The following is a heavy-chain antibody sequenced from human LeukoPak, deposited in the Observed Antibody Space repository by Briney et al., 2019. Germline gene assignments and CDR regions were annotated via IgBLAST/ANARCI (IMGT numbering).Heavy chain of an antibody. CDR2: IIPIFGTA. V-gene: IGHV1-69*05. Sequence: SVKVSCKASGGTFSSYAISWVRQAPGQGLEWMGGIIPIFGTANYAQKFQGRVTITTDESTSTAYMELSSLRSEDTAVYYCATGTIYCSSCSDDYWGQGALVTVSS. D-gene: IGHD2-2*01. J-gene: IGHJ4*02. CDR1: GGTFSSYA. CDR3: ATGTIYCSSCSDDY.